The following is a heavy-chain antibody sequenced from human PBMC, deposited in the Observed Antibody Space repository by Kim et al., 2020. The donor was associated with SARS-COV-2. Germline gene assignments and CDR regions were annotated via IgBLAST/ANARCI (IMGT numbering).Heavy chain of an antibody. D-gene: IGHD1-26*01. J-gene: IGHJ4*02. CDR1: GFTFSSYA. V-gene: IGHV3-30-3*01. CDR2: ISYDGSNK. CDR3: ARDLERSDLSGSYWD. Sequence: GGSLRLSCAASGFTFSSYAMHWVRQAPGKGLEWVAVISYDGSNKYYADSVKGRFTISRDNSKNTLYLQMNSLRAEDTAVYYCARDLERSDLSGSYWDWGQGTLVTVSS.